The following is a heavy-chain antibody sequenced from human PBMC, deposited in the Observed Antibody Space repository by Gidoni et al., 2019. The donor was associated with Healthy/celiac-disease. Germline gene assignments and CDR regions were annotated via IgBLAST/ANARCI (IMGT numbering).Heavy chain of an antibody. D-gene: IGHD1-26*01. CDR3: AKEILGHSGSDF. J-gene: IGHJ4*02. CDR1: GFTFDDYA. CDR2: ISWNSGSI. V-gene: IGHV3-9*01. Sequence: EVQLVESVGGLVQPGRSLRLSCAASGFTFDDYAMHLGRQAPGKGLGWVSGISWNSGSIGYADSVKGRFTISRDNAKNYLDLQMNSLRDEDTALYYCAKEILGHSGSDFWGQGTLVTVSS.